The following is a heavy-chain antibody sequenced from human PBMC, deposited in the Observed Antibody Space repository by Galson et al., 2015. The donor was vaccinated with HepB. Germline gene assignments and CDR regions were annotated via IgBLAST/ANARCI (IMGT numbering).Heavy chain of an antibody. V-gene: IGHV4-59*01. CDR1: GDSISSYY. CDR2: IYYRGST. CDR3: ARDLRDYGANSGWFDP. J-gene: IGHJ5*02. Sequence: ETLSLTCTVSGDSISSYYWTWIRQPPGKGLEWIGCIYYRGSTNYNPSLKSRVTISVDTSKNQFSLKLNSVTAADTAVCYCARDLRDYGANSGWFDPWGQGTLVTVSS. D-gene: IGHD4-23*01.